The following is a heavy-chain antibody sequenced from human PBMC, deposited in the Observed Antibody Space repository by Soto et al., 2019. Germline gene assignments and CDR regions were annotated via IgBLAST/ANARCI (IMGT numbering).Heavy chain of an antibody. Sequence: QVQLVESGGGVVQPGRSLRLSCAASGFTFSNYGMHWVRRDPGKGLEWVAVISFDGGDKKSADSVKGRFTISRDNSKNTLYLQMNSLRAEDTAVYYCAKDSGRGSADYFFDDWGRGTLVTVSS. CDR2: ISFDGGDK. V-gene: IGHV3-30*18. CDR1: GFTFSNYG. D-gene: IGHD3-10*01. J-gene: IGHJ4*02. CDR3: AKDSGRGSADYFFDD.